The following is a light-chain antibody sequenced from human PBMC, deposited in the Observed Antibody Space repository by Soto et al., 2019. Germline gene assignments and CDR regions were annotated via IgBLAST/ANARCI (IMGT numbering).Light chain of an antibody. V-gene: IGKV1-5*01. CDR3: QQYNSYPWT. CDR2: DVS. Sequence: DIQMTQSPSTLSASVGDRVTITCRASQSISSWLAWYPQKPGKAPKLLIYDVSSLESGVPSRFSGSGSGTEFTLTISRLQPDHFATYYCQQYNSYPWTFGQGTKVEIK. J-gene: IGKJ1*01. CDR1: QSISSW.